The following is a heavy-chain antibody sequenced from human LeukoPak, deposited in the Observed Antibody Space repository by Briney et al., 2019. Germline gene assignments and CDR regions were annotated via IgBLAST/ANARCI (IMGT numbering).Heavy chain of an antibody. CDR1: GFIFSDYY. V-gene: IGHV3-11*04. CDR3: AREQTYCYGSGSYSRYYYMDV. J-gene: IGHJ6*03. Sequence: GGSLRLSCAASGFIFSDYYMTWIRQAPGKGLEWVSYIGSSGSTIYYADSVKGRFTISRDNANNSLYLQMNSLRAEDTAVYYCAREQTYCYGSGSYSRYYYMDVWGKGTTVTVSS. D-gene: IGHD3-10*01. CDR2: IGSSGSTI.